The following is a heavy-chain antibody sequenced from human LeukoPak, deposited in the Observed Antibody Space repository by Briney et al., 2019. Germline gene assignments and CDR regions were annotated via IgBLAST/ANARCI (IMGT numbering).Heavy chain of an antibody. CDR3: AKDPWKGPTKTWGSWFDP. Sequence: GGSLRLSCAASGFTFSSYWMYWVRQAPGKGLVWVSRINSDGTTTNYADSVKGRFTISRDNAKNTLYLQMNSLRVEDTAVYYCAKDPWKGPTKTWGSWFDPWGQGTLVTVSS. J-gene: IGHJ5*02. V-gene: IGHV3-74*01. CDR1: GFTFSSYW. D-gene: IGHD1-1*01. CDR2: INSDGTTT.